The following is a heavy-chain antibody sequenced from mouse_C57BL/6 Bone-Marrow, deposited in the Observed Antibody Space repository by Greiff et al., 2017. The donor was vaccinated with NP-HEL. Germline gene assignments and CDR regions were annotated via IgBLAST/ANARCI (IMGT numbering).Heavy chain of an antibody. Sequence: VMLVESGGGLVKPGGSLKLSCAASGFTFSSYAMSWVRQTPEKRLEWVATISDGGSYTYYPDNVKGRFTISRDNAKNNLYLQMSHLKSEDTAMYYCARIYYGLAGFAYWGQGTLVTVSA. J-gene: IGHJ3*01. CDR1: GFTFSSYA. CDR2: ISDGGSYT. V-gene: IGHV5-4*03. CDR3: ARIYYGLAGFAY. D-gene: IGHD2-1*01.